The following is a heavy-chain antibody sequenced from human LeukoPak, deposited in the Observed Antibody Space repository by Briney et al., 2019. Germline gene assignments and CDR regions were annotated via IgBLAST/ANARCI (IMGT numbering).Heavy chain of an antibody. Sequence: PGGSLRLSCAASGFTFSNYGIHWVRQAPGKGLEWVAFIRYDGSNKYYADSAKGRFTISRDNSKNTLYLQMSSLRAEDTAVYYCAKEGYSSGWYEDYWGQGTLVTVSS. CDR2: IRYDGSNK. CDR3: AKEGYSSGWYEDY. D-gene: IGHD6-19*01. CDR1: GFTFSNYG. J-gene: IGHJ4*02. V-gene: IGHV3-30*02.